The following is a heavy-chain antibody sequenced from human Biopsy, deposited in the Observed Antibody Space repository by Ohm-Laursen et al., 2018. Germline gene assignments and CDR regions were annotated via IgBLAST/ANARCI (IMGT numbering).Heavy chain of an antibody. J-gene: IGHJ3*02. CDR3: GRRKVVITHDAFDT. CDR2: VYYSGST. V-gene: IGHV4-59*08. Sequence: TLSLTCTVSGGSISSYYWTWIRQPPGKGLEWIGDVYYSGSTNRNPSLKSRVTILVDTSKNQFSLKLNSVTAADTAVYYCGRRKVVITHDAFDTWGQGTMVTVSS. CDR1: GGSISSYY. D-gene: IGHD3-22*01.